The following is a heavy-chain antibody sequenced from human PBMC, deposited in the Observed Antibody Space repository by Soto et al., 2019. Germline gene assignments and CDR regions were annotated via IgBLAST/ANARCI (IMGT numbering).Heavy chain of an antibody. V-gene: IGHV3-33*01. CDR1: GFTFSSYG. Sequence: GGSLRLSCAASGFTFSSYGMHWVRQAPGKGLEWVAVIWYDGSNKYYADSVKGRFTISRDNSKNMLYLQMNSLRAEDTAVYYCERKKKKQQLLFFAYGAQGTRVTVSS. CDR3: ERKKKKQQLLFFAY. J-gene: IGHJ4*02. CDR2: IWYDGSNK. D-gene: IGHD6-13*01.